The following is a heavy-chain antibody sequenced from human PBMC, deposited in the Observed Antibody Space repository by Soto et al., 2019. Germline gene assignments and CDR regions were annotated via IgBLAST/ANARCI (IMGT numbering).Heavy chain of an antibody. CDR1: GFTFSSYA. D-gene: IGHD3-22*01. CDR3: AKDVSPYYYDSSGYYYGNY. Sequence: GGSLRLSCAASGFTFSSYAMSWVRQAPGKGLEWVSAISGSGGSTYYADSVKGRFTISRDNSKNTLYLQMNSLRAEDTAVYYCAKDVSPYYYDSSGYYYGNYWGQGALVTVSS. V-gene: IGHV3-23*01. J-gene: IGHJ4*02. CDR2: ISGSGGST.